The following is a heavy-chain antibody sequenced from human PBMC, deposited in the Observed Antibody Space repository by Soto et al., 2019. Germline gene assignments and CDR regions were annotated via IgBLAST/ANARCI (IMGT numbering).Heavy chain of an antibody. Sequence: QVQLQQWGAGLLKPPETLSLTCAVYGGSFSGYYWSWIRQPPGKGLEWIGEINHSGSTNYNPSLKSRVTISVDTSKNQFSLKLSSVTAADTAMYYCARGEEGQWLVLDYWGQGTRVAVSS. CDR2: INHSGST. D-gene: IGHD6-19*01. CDR3: ARGEEGQWLVLDY. J-gene: IGHJ4*02. CDR1: GGSFSGYY. V-gene: IGHV4-34*01.